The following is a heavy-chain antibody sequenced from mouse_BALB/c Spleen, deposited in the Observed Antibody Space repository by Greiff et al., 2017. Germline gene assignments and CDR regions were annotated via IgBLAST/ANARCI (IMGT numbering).Heavy chain of an antibody. CDR1: GYSFTSYY. J-gene: IGHJ4*01. Sequence: EVQRVESGPELMKPGASVKISCKASGYSFTSYYMHWVKQSHGKSLEWIGYIDPFNGGTSYNQKFKGKATLTVDKSSSTAYMHLSSLTSEDSAVYYCARGPLMDYWGQGTSVTVSS. V-gene: IGHV1S135*01. CDR2: IDPFNGGT. CDR3: ARGPLMDY.